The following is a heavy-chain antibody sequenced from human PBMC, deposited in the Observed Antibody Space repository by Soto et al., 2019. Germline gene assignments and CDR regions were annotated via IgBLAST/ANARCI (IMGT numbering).Heavy chain of an antibody. CDR3: ARGLITGSHYSGGWYYFDS. CDR2: VYHSGTT. CDR1: GDSVTRYV. J-gene: IGHJ4*02. V-gene: IGHV4-59*02. Sequence: TSETLSLTCTVSGDSVTRYVWNWIRQSPGKGLEWIGFVYHSGTTLYNPSLKSRVTISVHTSNSQFSLELSPVTAADTAVYYCARGLITGSHYSGGWYYFDSWGQGTQVTVSS. D-gene: IGHD6-19*01.